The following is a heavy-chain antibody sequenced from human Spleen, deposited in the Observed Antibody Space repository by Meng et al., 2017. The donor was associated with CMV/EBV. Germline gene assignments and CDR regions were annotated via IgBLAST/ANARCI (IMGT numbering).Heavy chain of an antibody. CDR3: ARDSNWNWFDP. CDR2: INHSGST. V-gene: IGHV4-34*01. D-gene: IGHD4-11*01. Sequence: SLTGAVYGGSFSGYYWSWIRQPPGKGLEWIGEINHSGSTNYNPSLKSRVTISVDTSKNQFSLKLSSVTAADTAVYYCARDSNWNWFDPWGQGTLVTVSS. CDR1: GGSFSGYY. J-gene: IGHJ5*02.